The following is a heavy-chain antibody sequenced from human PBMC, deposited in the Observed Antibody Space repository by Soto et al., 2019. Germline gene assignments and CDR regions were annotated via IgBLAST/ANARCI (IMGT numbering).Heavy chain of an antibody. CDR3: ARSSSSSWFDP. D-gene: IGHD6-6*01. CDR2: IYYSGST. Sequence: QLQLQESGPGLVKPSETLSLTCTVSGGSISSSSYYWGWIRQPPGKGLEWIGSIYYSGSTYYNPSLESRVTIAVDTSKNQFSLQLSSVTAADTAVYYCARSSSSSWFDPWGQGTLVTVSS. V-gene: IGHV4-39*01. J-gene: IGHJ5*02. CDR1: GGSISSSSYY.